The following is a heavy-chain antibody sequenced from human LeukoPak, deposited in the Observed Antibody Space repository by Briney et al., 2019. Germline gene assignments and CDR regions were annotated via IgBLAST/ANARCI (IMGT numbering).Heavy chain of an antibody. CDR3: AREYYDFWRPLDY. J-gene: IGHJ4*02. CDR2: ISGSGGST. D-gene: IGHD3-3*01. CDR1: GFTFSSYA. V-gene: IGHV3-23*01. Sequence: PGGSLRLSCVASGFTFSSYAMSWVRQAPGKGLEWVSAISGSGGSTYYADSVKGRFAISRDNSKNTLYLQMNSLRAEDTAVYYCAREYYDFWRPLDYWGQGTLVTVPS.